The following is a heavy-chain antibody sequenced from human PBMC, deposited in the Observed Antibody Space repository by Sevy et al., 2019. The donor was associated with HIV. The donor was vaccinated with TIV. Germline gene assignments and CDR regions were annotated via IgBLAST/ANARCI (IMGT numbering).Heavy chain of an antibody. Sequence: GGSLRLPCAAFGFSFSSYGMHWVRQAPGKGPEWVAVMLYDGSYEYYADSVKGRFTISRDNPKNTLYLQMNSLRAEDTAVYYCARGMAALPGYYYGMDVWGQGTTVTVSS. V-gene: IGHV3-30*19. CDR2: MLYDGSYE. CDR1: GFSFSSYG. CDR3: ARGMAALPGYYYGMDV. J-gene: IGHJ6*02. D-gene: IGHD6-6*01.